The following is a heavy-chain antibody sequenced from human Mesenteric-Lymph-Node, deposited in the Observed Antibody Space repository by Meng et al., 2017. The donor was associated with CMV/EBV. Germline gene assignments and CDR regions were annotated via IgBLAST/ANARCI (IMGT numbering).Heavy chain of an antibody. V-gene: IGHV4-39*01. Sequence: ITSPPDYWSWLRQSPGKGLEWIGTVSIGENTYSNPSLKYRLAMSVDTSGDHFSLSLYSVTDADTATYFCARHNGSMVRGVFRYKWFDPWGQGILVTVSS. CDR2: VSIGENT. J-gene: IGHJ5*02. CDR1: ITSPPDY. CDR3: ARHNGSMVRGVFRYKWFDP. D-gene: IGHD3-10*01.